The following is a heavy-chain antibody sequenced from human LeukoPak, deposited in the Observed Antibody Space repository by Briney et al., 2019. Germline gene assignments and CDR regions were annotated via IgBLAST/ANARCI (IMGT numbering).Heavy chain of an antibody. CDR2: IIPIFGTA. J-gene: IGHJ4*02. D-gene: IGHD3-10*01. Sequence: GASVKVSCKASGGTFSSYAISWVRQAPGQGLEWMGGIIPIFGTANYAQKFQGRVTITRNTSISTAYMELRSLRSEDTAVYYCARGSNYGSGNYNYFDYWGQGTLVTVSS. CDR1: GGTFSSYA. V-gene: IGHV1-69*05. CDR3: ARGSNYGSGNYNYFDY.